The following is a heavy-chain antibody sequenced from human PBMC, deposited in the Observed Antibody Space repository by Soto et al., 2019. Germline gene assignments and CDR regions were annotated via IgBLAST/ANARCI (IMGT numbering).Heavy chain of an antibody. D-gene: IGHD6-6*01. J-gene: IGHJ6*03. CDR1: GGSISSYY. V-gene: IGHV4-59*01. CDR2: IYYSGST. CDR3: ARVYSSSSSYYYYYMDV. Sequence: SETLSLTCTVSGGSISSYYWSWIRQPPGKGLEWIGYIYYSGSTNYNPSLKSRVTIKVDTSKNQFSLKLSSVTAADTAVYYCARVYSSSSSYYYYYMDVWGKGTTVTVSS.